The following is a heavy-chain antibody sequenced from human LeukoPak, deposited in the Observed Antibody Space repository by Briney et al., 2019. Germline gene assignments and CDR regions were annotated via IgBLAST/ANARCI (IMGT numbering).Heavy chain of an antibody. CDR3: ARGYSSSWYRNWFDP. Sequence: GGSLRLSCAASGFTVSSNYMSWVRQAPGKGLEWVSVIYSGGSTYYTDSVKGRFTISRDNSKSTLYLQMNSLRAENTAVYYCARGYSSSWYRNWFDPWGQGTLVTVSS. CDR1: GFTVSSNY. V-gene: IGHV3-53*01. CDR2: IYSGGST. D-gene: IGHD6-13*01. J-gene: IGHJ5*02.